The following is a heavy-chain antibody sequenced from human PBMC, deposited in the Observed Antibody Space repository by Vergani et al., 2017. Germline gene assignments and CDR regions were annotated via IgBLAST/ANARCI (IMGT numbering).Heavy chain of an antibody. CDR1: GFTFSRYA. D-gene: IGHD3-3*02. CDR2: ISGSGGST. CDR3: AKEYFGYSIVALDY. Sequence: EVQLLESGGGLVQPGGSLRLSCAASGFTFSRYAMSWVRQAPGKGLEWVLAISGSGGSTYYADSVKGRFTISRDNSKNTLYLQMNSLRAEDTAVYYCAKEYFGYSIVALDYGGQGTLVTVSS. V-gene: IGHV3-23*01. J-gene: IGHJ4*02.